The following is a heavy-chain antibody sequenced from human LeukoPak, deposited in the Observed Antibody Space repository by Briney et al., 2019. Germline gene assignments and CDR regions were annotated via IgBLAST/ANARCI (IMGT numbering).Heavy chain of an antibody. Sequence: ASVKVSCKASGYIFTGYYIHWVRQAPGQGLEWMGWINPNSGGTNYAQKFQGRVTMTRDTSISTAYMELSRLRSDDTAVFYCARRLGRNGGGPKTGDFWGQGTLLTVSS. CDR1: GYIFTGYY. CDR2: INPNSGGT. V-gene: IGHV1-2*02. D-gene: IGHD1-1*01. CDR3: ARRLGRNGGGPKTGDF. J-gene: IGHJ4*02.